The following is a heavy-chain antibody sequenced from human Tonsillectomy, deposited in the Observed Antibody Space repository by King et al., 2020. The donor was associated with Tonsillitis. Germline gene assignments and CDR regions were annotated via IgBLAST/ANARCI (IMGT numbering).Heavy chain of an antibody. J-gene: IGHJ4*02. V-gene: IGHV3-74*03. CDR3: VRGAPIYY. D-gene: IGHD1-26*01. CDR1: GFTFNNYW. Sequence: EVQLVESGGGLVQPGGSLRLSCAASGFTFNNYWMNWVRQGTGKGLVWVSRINSDGTTTQYADSVKCRFTISRDNAENKMFLQMNSLRAEDTAMYYFVRGAPIYYWGQGALVTVSS. CDR2: INSDGTTT.